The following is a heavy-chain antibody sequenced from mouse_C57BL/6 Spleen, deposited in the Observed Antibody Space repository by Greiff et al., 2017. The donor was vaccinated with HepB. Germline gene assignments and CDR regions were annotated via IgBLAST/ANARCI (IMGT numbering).Heavy chain of an antibody. V-gene: IGHV1-55*01. CDR2: IYPGSGST. J-gene: IGHJ2*01. Sequence: VQLQQPGAELVKPGASVKMSCKASGYTFTSYWITWVKQRPGQGLEWIGDIYPGSGSTNYNEKFKSKATLTVDTSSSTAYMQLSSLTSEDSAVYYCARGGLYNYGSSSFDYWGQGTTLTVSS. CDR1: GYTFTSYW. CDR3: ARGGLYNYGSSSFDY. D-gene: IGHD1-1*01.